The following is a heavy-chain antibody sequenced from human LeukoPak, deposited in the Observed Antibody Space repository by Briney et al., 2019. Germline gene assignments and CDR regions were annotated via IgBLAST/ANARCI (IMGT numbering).Heavy chain of an antibody. Sequence: GGSLRLSCAASGFTFSSYNMNWVRQAPGKGLEWVSSISSSSSYIYYADSVKGRFTISRDNAKNSLYLQMNSLRAEDTAVYYCARGGGYCSGGSCYNYWGQGTLVTVSS. CDR1: GFTFSSYN. J-gene: IGHJ4*02. CDR3: ARGGGYCSGGSCYNY. D-gene: IGHD2-15*01. V-gene: IGHV3-21*01. CDR2: ISSSSSYI.